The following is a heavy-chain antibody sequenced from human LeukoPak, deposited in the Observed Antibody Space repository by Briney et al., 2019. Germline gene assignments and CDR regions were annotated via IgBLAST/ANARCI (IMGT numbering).Heavy chain of an antibody. V-gene: IGHV3-23*01. CDR1: GFTFSSYA. Sequence: GGSLRLSCAASGFTFSSYAMSWVRQAPGKGLEWVSAISGSGGSTYYADSVKGRFTVSRDNSKNTLYLQMNSLRAEDTALYYCAKGGLRGGTYNDDFWGQGTLVTVSS. CDR2: ISGSGGST. D-gene: IGHD3-16*01. J-gene: IGHJ4*02. CDR3: AKGGLRGGTYNDDF.